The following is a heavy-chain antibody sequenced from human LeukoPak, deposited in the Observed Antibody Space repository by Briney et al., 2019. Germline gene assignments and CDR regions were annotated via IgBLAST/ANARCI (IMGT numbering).Heavy chain of an antibody. CDR2: INHSGST. CDR1: GGSFSGYY. V-gene: IGHV4-34*01. CDR3: ARDLTDYGDPFDY. Sequence: SETLSLTCAVYGGSFSGYYWSWIRQPPGKGLEWIGEINHSGSTNYNPSLKSRVTISVDTSKNQFSLKLSSVTAADTAVYYRARDLTDYGDPFDYWGQGTLVTVSS. J-gene: IGHJ4*02. D-gene: IGHD4-17*01.